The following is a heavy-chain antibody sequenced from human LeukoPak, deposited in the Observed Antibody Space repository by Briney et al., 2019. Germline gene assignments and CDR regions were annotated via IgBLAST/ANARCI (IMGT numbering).Heavy chain of an antibody. D-gene: IGHD6-6*01. CDR2: ISASGGST. CDR1: GFTFCSYA. CDR3: AKDLQTFYSSSADFDY. Sequence: PGGSLRLSCAASGFTFCSYAMSWVRQAPGKGLEWVSGISASGGSTYYADSVKGRFTISRDNSKNTLYLQMNSLRAEDTAVYYCAKDLQTFYSSSADFDYWGQGTLVTVSS. V-gene: IGHV3-23*01. J-gene: IGHJ4*02.